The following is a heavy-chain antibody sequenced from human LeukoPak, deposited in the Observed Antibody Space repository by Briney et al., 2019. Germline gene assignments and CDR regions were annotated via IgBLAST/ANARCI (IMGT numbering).Heavy chain of an antibody. CDR3: VREDTPATANY. Sequence: GGFLRLSCAASGFNFANHAMSWARQTPGKGLEWVSAISGGGDITYYADSVTGRFTISRDNSKDTLFPQMHSLRPGDTAVYYCVREDTPATANYWGQGTLVTISS. J-gene: IGHJ4*02. CDR1: GFNFANHA. CDR2: ISGGGDIT. D-gene: IGHD2-21*02. V-gene: IGHV3-23*01.